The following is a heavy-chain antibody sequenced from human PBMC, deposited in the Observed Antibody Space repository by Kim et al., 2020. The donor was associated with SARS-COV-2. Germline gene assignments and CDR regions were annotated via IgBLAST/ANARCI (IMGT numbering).Heavy chain of an antibody. V-gene: IGHV3-13*01. Sequence: KGRFTISRENAKNSLYLQMNSLRAGDTAVYYCARAATEYAVDTAMEGFDYWGQGTLVTVSS. D-gene: IGHD5-18*01. CDR3: ARAATEYAVDTAMEGFDY. J-gene: IGHJ4*02.